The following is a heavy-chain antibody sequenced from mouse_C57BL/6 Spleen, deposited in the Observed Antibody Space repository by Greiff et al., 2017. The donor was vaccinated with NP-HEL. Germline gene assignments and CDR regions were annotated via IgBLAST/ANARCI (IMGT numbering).Heavy chain of an antibody. J-gene: IGHJ4*01. Sequence: QVHVKQSGAELVKPGASVKISCKASGYAFSSYWMNWVKQRPGKGLEWLGQIYPGDGDTNYNGKFKGKATLTADKSSSTAYMQLSSLTSEDSAVYFCARDSSGSYYYAMDYGGQGTSVTVSS. V-gene: IGHV1-80*01. CDR1: GYAFSSYW. CDR2: IYPGDGDT. D-gene: IGHD3-2*02. CDR3: ARDSSGSYYYAMDY.